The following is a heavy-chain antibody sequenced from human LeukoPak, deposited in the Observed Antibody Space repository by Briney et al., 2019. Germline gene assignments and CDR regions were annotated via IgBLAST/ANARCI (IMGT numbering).Heavy chain of an antibody. CDR1: GFTFSDYY. CDR2: ISSSGSTI. D-gene: IGHD1-26*01. CDR3: ARFTLGSGSYWVFDY. J-gene: IGHJ4*02. V-gene: IGHV3-11*01. Sequence: GGSLRLSCAASGFTFSDYYMSWIRQAPGKGLEWVSYISSSGSTIYYADSVKGRFTISRGNAKNSLYLQMNSLRAEDTAVYYCARFTLGSGSYWVFDYWGQGTLVTVSS.